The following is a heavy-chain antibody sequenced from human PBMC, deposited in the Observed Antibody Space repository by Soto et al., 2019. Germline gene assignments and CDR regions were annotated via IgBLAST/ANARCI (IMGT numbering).Heavy chain of an antibody. CDR3: GRNTTHIPLRNY. CDR2: ISAYNGNT. D-gene: IGHD4-17*01. V-gene: IGHV1-18*01. Sequence: ASVKVSCEASGYTFTSYGISCGRQAPGQGLEWMGWISAYNGNTNYAQKLQGRVTMTTDTSTSTAYLELRSLRADDTAVYYCGRNTTHIPLRNYWGRETLVTVST. CDR1: GYTFTSYG. J-gene: IGHJ4*02.